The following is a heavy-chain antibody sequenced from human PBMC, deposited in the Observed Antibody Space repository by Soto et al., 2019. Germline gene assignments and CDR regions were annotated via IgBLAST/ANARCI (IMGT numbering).Heavy chain of an antibody. D-gene: IGHD6-19*01. CDR1: GFLFSGYA. V-gene: IGHV3-30-3*01. CDR3: AREPPPYTGVWYGFDF. J-gene: IGHJ4*01. CDR2: MSWDGTNT. Sequence: PGGSLRLSCTASGFLFSGYAMLWVRQAPGKGLEWVASMSWDGTNTFYADSLKGRFTISRDNSKNNLFLQMSSLTADDSAVYYCAREPPPYTGVWYGFDFWGLGTLFTVSS.